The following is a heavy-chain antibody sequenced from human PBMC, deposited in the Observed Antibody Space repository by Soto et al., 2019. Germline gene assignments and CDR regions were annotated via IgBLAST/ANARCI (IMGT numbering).Heavy chain of an antibody. CDR1: GGTFSSYA. D-gene: IGHD3-3*01. Sequence: QVQLVQSGAEVKKPGSSVKVSCKASGGTFSSYAISWVRQAPGQGLEWMGGIIPIFGTASYAQKFQGRVTITADKSTSTAYMELSSLRSEDTAVYYCASPTREWLPPARDYYYGMDVWGQGTTVPVSS. J-gene: IGHJ6*02. CDR3: ASPTREWLPPARDYYYGMDV. CDR2: IIPIFGTA. V-gene: IGHV1-69*06.